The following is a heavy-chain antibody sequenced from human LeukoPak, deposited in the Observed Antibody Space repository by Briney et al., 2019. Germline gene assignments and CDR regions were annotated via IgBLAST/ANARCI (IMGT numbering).Heavy chain of an antibody. Sequence: PGGSLRLSCVGSGFTFSGSALHWVRQASVKGLEWVGRIRSKANSYVTAYAASLEGRVTISRDDSKNTAYLQMNSLKTEDTAVYFCTRHTDRYCSGAGCYVNYFYGLDVWGQGTTVTVSS. CDR2: IRSKANSYVT. CDR1: GFTFSGSA. J-gene: IGHJ6*02. V-gene: IGHV3-73*01. CDR3: TRHTDRYCSGAGCYVNYFYGLDV. D-gene: IGHD2-15*01.